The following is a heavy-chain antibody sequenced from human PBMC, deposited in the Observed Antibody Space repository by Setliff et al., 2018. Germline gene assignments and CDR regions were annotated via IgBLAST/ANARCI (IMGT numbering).Heavy chain of an antibody. J-gene: IGHJ6*03. CDR1: GFTFGDYA. V-gene: IGHV3-15*01. D-gene: IGHD1-1*01. Sequence: PGGSLRLSCTASGFTFGDYAMTWVRQSPGKGLEWVGRIRSRNDGGTTDYAAPVKGRFTFSRDDSKNTLYLQMNNLKTEDTATYYCTSAKLERRTGHHYYMDVWGKGTTVTVSS. CDR3: TSAKLERRTGHHYYMDV. CDR2: IRSRNDGGTT.